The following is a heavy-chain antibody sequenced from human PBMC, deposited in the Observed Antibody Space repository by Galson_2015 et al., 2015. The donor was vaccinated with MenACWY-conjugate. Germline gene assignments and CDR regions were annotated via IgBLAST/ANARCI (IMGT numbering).Heavy chain of an antibody. D-gene: IGHD6-19*01. CDR2: INPDGGIP. V-gene: IGHV1-46*01. CDR3: ARSGSEGYRSGWTDS. Sequence: SVKVSCKASGYSFTSHYMHWVRQAPGQGLEWMGIINPDGGIPSYTEKFQDRVTMTSDTSTRTVYMDLTSLTSGDTAVYYCARSGSEGYRSGWTDSWGQGILVTVSS. J-gene: IGHJ5*01. CDR1: GYSFTSHY.